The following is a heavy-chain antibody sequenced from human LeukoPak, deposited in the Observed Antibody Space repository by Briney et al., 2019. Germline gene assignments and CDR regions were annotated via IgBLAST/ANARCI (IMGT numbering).Heavy chain of an antibody. Sequence: PGGSLRLSCAASGFTVSSNYMSWVRQAPGKGLEWVSVIYSGGSTYYADSVKGRFTISRDNSKNTLYLQMNSLRAEDTAVYYCARVDYDSSGYVGYFDYWGQGTLVTVSS. CDR2: IYSGGST. CDR3: ARVDYDSSGYVGYFDY. CDR1: GFTVSSNY. V-gene: IGHV3-66*01. D-gene: IGHD3-22*01. J-gene: IGHJ4*02.